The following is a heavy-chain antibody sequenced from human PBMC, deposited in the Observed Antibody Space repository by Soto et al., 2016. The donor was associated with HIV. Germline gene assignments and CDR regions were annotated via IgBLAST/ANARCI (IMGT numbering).Heavy chain of an antibody. CDR1: GFTFTNYA. CDR2: ISGSGNTT. Sequence: EVQLLESGGGLVQPGGSLRLSCAASGFTFTNYAMNWVRQAPGKGLEWVSGISGSGNTTYLADSVKGRFTISRDNSNNTLYLQMNNLRADDTAVYYCANPXPVVVVFIITSYFNGGPNGTVVHRSSYGRVVATSPDP. V-gene: IGHV3-23*01. J-gene: IGHJ5*02. CDR3: ANPXPVVVVFIITSYFNGGPNGTVVHRSSYGRVVATSPDP. D-gene: IGHD3-16*01.